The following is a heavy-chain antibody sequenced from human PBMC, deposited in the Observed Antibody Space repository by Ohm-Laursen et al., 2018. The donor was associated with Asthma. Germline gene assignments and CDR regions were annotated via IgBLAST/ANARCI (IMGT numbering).Heavy chain of an antibody. CDR2: IYDSGYT. Sequence: SQTLSLTCTVSGGAVSSYSFYWTWVRQPPGKGLEWIGYIYDSGYTNYSPSLKSRVTISVDTSKNQFPLKLSSVTAADTAVYYCARDRAGGGYWGQGTLVTVSS. CDR1: GGAVSSYSFY. D-gene: IGHD3-10*01. V-gene: IGHV4-61*01. CDR3: ARDRAGGGY. J-gene: IGHJ4*02.